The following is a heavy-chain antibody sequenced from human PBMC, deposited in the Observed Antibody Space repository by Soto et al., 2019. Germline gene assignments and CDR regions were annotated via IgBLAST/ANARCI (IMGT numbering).Heavy chain of an antibody. V-gene: IGHV1-8*01. CDR2: MNPNSGNT. CDR1: GYTFTNYD. CDR3: AGRRKSDGYTWFDP. D-gene: IGHD2-21*02. Sequence: QVQLVQSGAEVKKPGASVKVSCKASGYTFTNYDINWVRQATGQGLEWMGWMNPNSGNTGYAQKFQGRVTMSRNTSISTAYMELSSLRSEDTAGYYCAGRRKSDGYTWFDPWGQGTLVTVSS. J-gene: IGHJ5*02.